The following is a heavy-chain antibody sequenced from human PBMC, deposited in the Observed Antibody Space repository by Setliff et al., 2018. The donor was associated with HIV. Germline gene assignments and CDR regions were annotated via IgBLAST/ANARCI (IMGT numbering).Heavy chain of an antibody. V-gene: IGHV4-4*08. J-gene: IGHJ5*01. CDR1: GGYMSGYS. Sequence: PSETLSLTCTVSGGYMSGYSWEWIRQPPGRRLEWIGSVSTTDGATYNPSLQSRVSMSVDPSKKQVSLHLTSVTAADTAVYYCSRGSAAGTGPPPRDSWGQGILVTVSS. D-gene: IGHD1-1*01. CDR2: VSTTDGA. CDR3: SRGSAAGTGPPPRDS.